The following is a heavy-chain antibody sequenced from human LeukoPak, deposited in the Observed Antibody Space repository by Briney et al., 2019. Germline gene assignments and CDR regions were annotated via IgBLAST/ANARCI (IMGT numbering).Heavy chain of an antibody. CDR3: ARDRIAVAGNDY. V-gene: IGHV1-69*05. CDR1: GGTFSSYT. Sequence: WASVKVSCKASGGTFSSYTITWVRQAPGQGLEWMGGIIPTFGSANYAQKLQGRVTMTTDTSTSTAYMELRSLRSDDTAVYYCARDRIAVAGNDYWGQGTLVTVSS. D-gene: IGHD6-19*01. CDR2: IIPTFGSA. J-gene: IGHJ4*02.